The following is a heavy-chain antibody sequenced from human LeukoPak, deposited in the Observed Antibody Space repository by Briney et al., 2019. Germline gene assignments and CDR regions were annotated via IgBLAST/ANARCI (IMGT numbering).Heavy chain of an antibody. Sequence: ASVKVSCKASGYTFTSYYMHWVRQAPGQGLEWMGIINPSGGSTSYAQKFQGRVTMTRDTSTSTVYMELSSLRSEDTAVYYRARISWLYYFDYWGQGTLVTDSS. CDR1: GYTFTSYY. D-gene: IGHD3-9*01. CDR3: ARISWLYYFDY. J-gene: IGHJ4*02. V-gene: IGHV1-46*01. CDR2: INPSGGST.